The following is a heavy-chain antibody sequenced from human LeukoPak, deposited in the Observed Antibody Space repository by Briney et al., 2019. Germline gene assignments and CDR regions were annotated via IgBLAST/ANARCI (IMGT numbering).Heavy chain of an antibody. CDR1: GGTFSSYA. CDR2: IIPIFGTA. V-gene: IGHV1-69*13. Sequence: GASVKVSCKASGGTFSSYAVSWVRQAPGQGLEWMGGIIPIFGTANYAQKFQGRVTITADESTSTAYMELSSLRSEDTAVYYCARALTTETYLFDYWGQGTLVTVSS. J-gene: IGHJ4*02. D-gene: IGHD1-14*01. CDR3: ARALTTETYLFDY.